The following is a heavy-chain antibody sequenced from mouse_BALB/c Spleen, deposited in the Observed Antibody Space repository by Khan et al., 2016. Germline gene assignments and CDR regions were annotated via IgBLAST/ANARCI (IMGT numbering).Heavy chain of an antibody. V-gene: IGHV1-7*01. CDR1: GYTFTSYW. Sequence: QVQLQQSGAELAKPGASVKMSCKASGYTFTSYWMHWVKQRPGQGLEWIGYINPSTGYIEYNHKFNDKATLTTDRSSSTAYMQLSSLTSEDSAVYSCARGGYGDYWGQGTTLTVSS. D-gene: IGHD1-2*01. CDR2: INPSTGYI. J-gene: IGHJ2*01. CDR3: ARGGYGDY.